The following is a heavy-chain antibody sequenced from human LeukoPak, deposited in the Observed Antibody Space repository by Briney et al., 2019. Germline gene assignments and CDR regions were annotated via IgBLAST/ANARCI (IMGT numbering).Heavy chain of an antibody. J-gene: IGHJ4*02. Sequence: GGSLRLSCAASGFTFSSYAMSWVRQAPGKGLEWVSGISGSGSSTYYADSVKGRCTISRDNSENTLYLQMNSLRAEDTAVYYCAKSDDSSGYYYGIAYWGQGTLVTVSS. CDR2: ISGSGSST. CDR1: GFTFSSYA. CDR3: AKSDDSSGYYYGIAY. D-gene: IGHD3-22*01. V-gene: IGHV3-23*01.